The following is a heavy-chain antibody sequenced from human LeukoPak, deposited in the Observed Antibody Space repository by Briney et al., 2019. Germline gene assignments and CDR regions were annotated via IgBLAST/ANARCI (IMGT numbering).Heavy chain of an antibody. CDR2: IYHSGST. D-gene: IGHD6-13*01. J-gene: IGHJ2*01. V-gene: IGHV4-38-2*02. CDR1: GYSISSGYY. Sequence: SETLSLTCTVSGYSISSGYYWGWIRQPPGKGLEWIGSIYHSGSTYYNPSLKSRVTISVDTSKNQFSLKLSSVTAADTAVYYCARIYYSNSYDYWYFDLWGRGTLVTVSS. CDR3: ARIYYSNSYDYWYFDL.